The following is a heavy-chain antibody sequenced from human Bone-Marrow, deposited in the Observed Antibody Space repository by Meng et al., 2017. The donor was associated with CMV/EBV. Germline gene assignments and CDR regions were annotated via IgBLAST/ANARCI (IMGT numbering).Heavy chain of an antibody. CDR2: IYYSGST. V-gene: IGHV4-59*08. CDR3: ANWRAEA. J-gene: IGHJ3*01. Sequence: SETLSLTCTVSGGSISSYYWSWIRQPPGKGLEWIGYIYYSGSTNYNPSLKSRVTISVDTSKNQFSLKLSSVTAADTAVYYCANWRAEAWGQGTMVTVSS. CDR1: GGSISSYY. D-gene: IGHD3-3*01.